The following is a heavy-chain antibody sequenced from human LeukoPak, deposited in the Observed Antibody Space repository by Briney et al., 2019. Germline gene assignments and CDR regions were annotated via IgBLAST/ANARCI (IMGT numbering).Heavy chain of an antibody. V-gene: IGHV3-30*02. CDR2: IRYDGSNK. Sequence: GGSLRLSCAASGFTFSSYGMHWVRQAPGKGLEWAAFIRYDGSNKYYADSVKGRFTISRDNSKNTLYLQMNSLRAEDTAVYYCAKTSQWELLPDYWGQGTLVTVSS. CDR1: GFTFSSYG. D-gene: IGHD1-26*01. CDR3: AKTSQWELLPDY. J-gene: IGHJ4*02.